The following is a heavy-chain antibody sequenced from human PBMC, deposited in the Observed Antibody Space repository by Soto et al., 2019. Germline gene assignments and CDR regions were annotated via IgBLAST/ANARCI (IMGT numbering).Heavy chain of an antibody. CDR3: ARGWYSSSWYYFDY. Sequence: SETLSLTCTVSGGSISSYYWSWIRQPPGKGLEWIGYIYYSGSTNYNPSLKSRVTISVDTSKNQFSLKLSSVTAAGTAVYYCARGWYSSSWYYFDYWGQGTLVTVSS. V-gene: IGHV4-59*01. D-gene: IGHD6-13*01. J-gene: IGHJ4*02. CDR2: IYYSGST. CDR1: GGSISSYY.